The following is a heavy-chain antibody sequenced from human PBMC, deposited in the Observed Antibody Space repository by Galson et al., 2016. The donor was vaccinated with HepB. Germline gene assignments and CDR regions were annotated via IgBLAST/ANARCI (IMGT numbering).Heavy chain of an antibody. CDR1: GASMSGHW. CDR2: ISHSGST. V-gene: IGHV4-59*08. J-gene: IGHJ1*01. Sequence: SETLSLTCTVSGASMSGHWWSWIRQSPGKGLEWIGYISHSGSTNYSPSFHRRVTMSIDTAKQQFSLKMNSVTAADTAVYYCATSGAPPRDFQHWGRGTLVTVSP. D-gene: IGHD7-27*01. CDR3: ATSGAPPRDFQH.